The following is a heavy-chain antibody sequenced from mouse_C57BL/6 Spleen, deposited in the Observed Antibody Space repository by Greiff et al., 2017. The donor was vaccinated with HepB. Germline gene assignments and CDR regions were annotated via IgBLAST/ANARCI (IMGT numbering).Heavy chain of an antibody. CDR2: IYPSDSET. CDR3: ARITTVASGAMDY. J-gene: IGHJ4*01. Sequence: VQLQQPGAELVRPGSSVKLSCKASGYTFTSYWMDWVKQRPGQGLEWIGNIYPSDSETHYNQKFKDKATLTVDKSSSTAYMQLSSLTSEDSAVYYCARITTVASGAMDYWGQGTSVTDSS. D-gene: IGHD1-1*01. CDR1: GYTFTSYW. V-gene: IGHV1-61*01.